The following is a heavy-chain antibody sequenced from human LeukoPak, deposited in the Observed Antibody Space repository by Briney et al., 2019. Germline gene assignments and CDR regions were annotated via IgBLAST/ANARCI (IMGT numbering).Heavy chain of an antibody. D-gene: IGHD2-2*02. V-gene: IGHV4-30-4*01. CDR1: GGSVSSGDYY. CDR3: ARGPDRYCTTTDCYSGNVFDI. CDR2: VYYSGKI. Sequence: SETLSLTCTVSGGSVSSGDYYWSWIRQPPGKGLEWIGDVYYSGKIYYNSSLKSRLSISVDTSKNQFSLKLNSLTAADTAVYFCARGPDRYCTTTDCYSGNVFDIWGQGTVVTVSS. J-gene: IGHJ3*02.